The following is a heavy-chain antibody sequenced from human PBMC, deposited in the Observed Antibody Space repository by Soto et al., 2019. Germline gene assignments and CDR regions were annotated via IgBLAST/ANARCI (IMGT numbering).Heavy chain of an antibody. V-gene: IGHV1-69*13. CDR1: GGTFSSYA. CDR2: IIPIFGTA. CDR3: ASGTICSGYYVSSYYGMDA. Sequence: SVKVSCKASGGTFSSYASSWVRQAPGQGLEWMGGIIPIFGTANYAQKFQGRVTITADESTSTAYMELSSLRSEDTAVYYCASGTICSGYYVSSYYGMDASGQGTTVTFSS. J-gene: IGHJ6*02. D-gene: IGHD3-3*01.